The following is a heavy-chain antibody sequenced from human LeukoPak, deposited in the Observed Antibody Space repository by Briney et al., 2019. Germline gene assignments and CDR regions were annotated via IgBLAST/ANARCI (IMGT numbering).Heavy chain of an antibody. Sequence: GGSLRLSCAASGFTFSSYAMRWVRQAPGKGLEWVSAISGSGGSTYYADSVKGRFTISRDNSKNTLYLQMNSLRAADTAVYYCAKDLVAFSGYDLFDYWGQGTLVTVSS. D-gene: IGHD5-12*01. CDR2: ISGSGGST. V-gene: IGHV3-23*01. CDR1: GFTFSSYA. CDR3: AKDLVAFSGYDLFDY. J-gene: IGHJ4*02.